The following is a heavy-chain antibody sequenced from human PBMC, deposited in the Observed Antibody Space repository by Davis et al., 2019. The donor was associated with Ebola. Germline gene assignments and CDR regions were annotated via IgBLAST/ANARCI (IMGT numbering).Heavy chain of an antibody. CDR2: IIPIFGTA. J-gene: IGHJ3*02. Sequence: AASVKVSCKASGGTFSSYAISWVRQAPGQGLEWMGGIIPIFGTANYAQKFQGRVTITADESTSTAYMELSSLRSEDTAVYYCARVVGATGGDAFDIWGQGTMVTVSS. D-gene: IGHD1-26*01. CDR3: ARVVGATGGDAFDI. V-gene: IGHV1-69*13. CDR1: GGTFSSYA.